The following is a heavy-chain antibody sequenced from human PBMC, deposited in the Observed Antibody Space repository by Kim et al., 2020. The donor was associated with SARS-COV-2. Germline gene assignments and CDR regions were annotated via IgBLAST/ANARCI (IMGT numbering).Heavy chain of an antibody. V-gene: IGHV1-2*02. Sequence: KFQGRVTMTRDTSISTAYMELSRLRSDDTAVYYCARDRRRGLNSGYAFDYWGQGTLVTVSS. J-gene: IGHJ4*02. D-gene: IGHD5-12*01. CDR3: ARDRRRGLNSGYAFDY.